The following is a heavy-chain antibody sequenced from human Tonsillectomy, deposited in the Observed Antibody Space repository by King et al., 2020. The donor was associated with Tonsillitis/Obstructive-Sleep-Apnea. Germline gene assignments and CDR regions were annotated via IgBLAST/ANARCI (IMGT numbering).Heavy chain of an antibody. Sequence: VQLVESGGGLVQPGRSLRLSCAASGFTFDDYAMHWVRQAPGKGLEWVSGISWNSGSIGYADSVKGRFTISRDNAKNSLYLQMNSLRAEDTALYYCAIGASTLPPVLVSCPGDSWGQGTLVSVSS. D-gene: IGHD2-15*01. CDR1: GFTFDDYA. J-gene: IGHJ4*02. CDR2: ISWNSGSI. CDR3: AIGASTLPPVLVSCPGDS. V-gene: IGHV3-9*01.